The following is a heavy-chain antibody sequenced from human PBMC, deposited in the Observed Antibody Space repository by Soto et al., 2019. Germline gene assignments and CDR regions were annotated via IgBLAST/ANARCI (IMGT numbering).Heavy chain of an antibody. CDR2: TYYRSKWYN. J-gene: IGHJ4*02. Sequence: QVQLQQSGPGLVKPSQTLSLTCGISGDSVSSNNAAWDWIRQSPSRGLEWLGRTYYRSKWYNEYTASVKMRTTTNPDTSKNHLSLPLNSVTPEDTALYYCAREVTGSWDTWGRGTLVTVSS. CDR3: AREVTGSWDT. CDR1: GDSVSSNNAA. V-gene: IGHV6-1*01. D-gene: IGHD6-13*01.